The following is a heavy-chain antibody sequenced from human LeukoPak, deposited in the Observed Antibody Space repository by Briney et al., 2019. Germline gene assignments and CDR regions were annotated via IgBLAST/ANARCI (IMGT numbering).Heavy chain of an antibody. CDR1: GGSISSSSYY. Sequence: SETLSLTCTVSGGSISSSSYYWGWIRQPPGKGLEWIGSIYYSGSTYYNPSLKSRVTISVDTSKNQFSLKLSSVTAADTAVYYCAREVVGSGYCSSTSCSSDDYWGQGTLVTVSS. V-gene: IGHV4-39*07. J-gene: IGHJ4*02. CDR3: AREVVGSGYCSSTSCSSDDY. CDR2: IYYSGST. D-gene: IGHD2-2*03.